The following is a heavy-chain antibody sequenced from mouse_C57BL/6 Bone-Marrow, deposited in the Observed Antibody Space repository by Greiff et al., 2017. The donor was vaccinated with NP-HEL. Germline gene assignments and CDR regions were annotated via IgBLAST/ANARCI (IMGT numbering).Heavy chain of an antibody. CDR2: INYDGSST. CDR1: GFTFSDYY. V-gene: IGHV5-16*01. Sequence: EVHLVESEGGLVQPGSSMKLSCTASGFTFSDYYMAWVRQVPEKGLEWVANINYDGSSTYYLDSLKSRFIISRDNAKNMLYLQMSSLKSEDTATYYCARATVVDFGDWGQGTTLTVSS. D-gene: IGHD1-1*01. CDR3: ARATVVDFGD. J-gene: IGHJ2*01.